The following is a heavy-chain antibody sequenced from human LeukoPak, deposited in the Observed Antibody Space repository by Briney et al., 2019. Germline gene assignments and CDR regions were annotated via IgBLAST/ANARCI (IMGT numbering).Heavy chain of an antibody. CDR1: GFTLSNHG. CDR3: ARGGSYLSAFDI. V-gene: IGHV3-23*01. Sequence: GGTLRLSCAASGFTLSNHGMNWVRQAPGKGLEWVSGISPSGDITYYADSVKGRFTISRDNSKNTLYLQMNSLRAEDTAVYYCARGGSYLSAFDIWGQGTMVTVSS. CDR2: ISPSGDIT. J-gene: IGHJ3*02. D-gene: IGHD1-26*01.